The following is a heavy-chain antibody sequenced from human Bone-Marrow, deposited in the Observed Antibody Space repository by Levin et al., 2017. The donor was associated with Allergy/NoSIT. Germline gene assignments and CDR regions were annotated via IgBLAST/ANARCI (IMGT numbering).Heavy chain of an antibody. CDR2: ISGSGGST. CDR1: GFTFSSYA. D-gene: IGHD2-15*01. V-gene: IGHV3-23*01. Sequence: PGGSLRLSCAASGFTFSSYAMSWVRQAPGKGLEWVSAISGSGGSTYYADSVKGRFTISRDNSKNTLYLQMNSLRAEDTAVYYCAKKPDIVVVVAAYFDYWGQGTLVTVSS. CDR3: AKKPDIVVVVAAYFDY. J-gene: IGHJ4*02.